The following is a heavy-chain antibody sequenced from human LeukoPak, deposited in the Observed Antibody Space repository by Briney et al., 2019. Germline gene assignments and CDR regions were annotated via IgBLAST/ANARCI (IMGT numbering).Heavy chain of an antibody. CDR1: GGTFSNYA. CDR3: ASVTVTTWAPDGHMDV. J-gene: IGHJ6*03. D-gene: IGHD4-11*01. Sequence: SVKVSCKASGGTFSNYAISWVRQAPGQGLEWMGRIIPMFGTTNYAQNFQGRVTITTDESTSTAYMEVSSLRIEDMAVYYCASVTVTTWAPDGHMDVWGKGTTVTVSS. V-gene: IGHV1-69*05. CDR2: IIPMFGTT.